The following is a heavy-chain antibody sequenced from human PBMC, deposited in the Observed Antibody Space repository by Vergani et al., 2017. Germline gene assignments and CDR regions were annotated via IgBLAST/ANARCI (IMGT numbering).Heavy chain of an antibody. CDR1: GGTFSSYA. D-gene: IGHD6-6*01. CDR3: ARDLVGSSPFDY. Sequence: QVQLVQSGAEVKKPGSSVKVSCKASGGTFSSYAISWVRQAPGQGLEWMGRIIPILGIANYAQKFQGRVTITADKSTSTAYMELSSLRSEDTGVYYCARDLVGSSPFDYWGQGTLVTVSS. V-gene: IGHV1-69*04. CDR2: IIPILGIA. J-gene: IGHJ4*02.